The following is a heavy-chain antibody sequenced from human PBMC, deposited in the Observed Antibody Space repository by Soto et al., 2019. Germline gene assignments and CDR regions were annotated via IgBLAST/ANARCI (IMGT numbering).Heavy chain of an antibody. CDR3: ARVYCSGGSCSDAFDI. D-gene: IGHD2-15*01. Sequence: TSETLSLTCAVYGGSFSGYYWSWIRQPPGKGLEWIGEINHSGSTNYNPSLKSRVTISVDTSKNQFSLKLSSVTAADTAVYYCARVYCSGGSCSDAFDIWGQGTMVTVSS. CDR1: GGSFSGYY. V-gene: IGHV4-34*01. J-gene: IGHJ3*02. CDR2: INHSGST.